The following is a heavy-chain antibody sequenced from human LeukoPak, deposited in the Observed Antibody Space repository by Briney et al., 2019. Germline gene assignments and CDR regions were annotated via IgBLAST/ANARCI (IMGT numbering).Heavy chain of an antibody. CDR1: GITLSNYA. Sequence: PGGSLRLSCAVSGITLSNYAMSWVRQAPGKGLEWVSAISGSGGSTYYADSVKGRFTISRDNSKNTLYLQMNSLRAEDTAVYYCAKGEITYSSGWFYHYWGQGTLVTVSS. J-gene: IGHJ4*02. CDR3: AKGEITYSSGWFYHY. D-gene: IGHD6-19*01. V-gene: IGHV3-23*01. CDR2: ISGSGGST.